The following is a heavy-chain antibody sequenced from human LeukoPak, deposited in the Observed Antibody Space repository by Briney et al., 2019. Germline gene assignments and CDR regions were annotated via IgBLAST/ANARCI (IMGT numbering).Heavy chain of an antibody. CDR1: AFTFSKFA. D-gene: IGHD6-6*01. CDR2: ISGSGGST. V-gene: IGHV3-23*01. Sequence: GGSLRLSCAASAFTFSKFAMSWVRQAPGKGLEWVSAISGSGGSTYYADSVKGRFTISRDNSKNTLYLQMNSLRAEDTAVYYCARSSIAALSIFDYWGQGTLVTVSS. CDR3: ARSSIAALSIFDY. J-gene: IGHJ4*02.